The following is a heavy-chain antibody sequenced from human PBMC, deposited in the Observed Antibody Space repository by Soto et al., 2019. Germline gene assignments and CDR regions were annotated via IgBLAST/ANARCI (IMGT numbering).Heavy chain of an antibody. D-gene: IGHD3-22*01. CDR1: GFTFSNYA. Sequence: GGSLRLSWAASGFTFSNYARNWLRQAPGKGLNWLSSITANGRNAYYADSVKGRFTISRDRSKNTLYLQLDSLRVEDTAIYFCAKDLSSLGWLALGAPFDSCGKGTLVTVAS. J-gene: IGHJ4*02. V-gene: IGHV3-23*01. CDR2: ITANGRNA. CDR3: AKDLSSLGWLALGAPFDS.